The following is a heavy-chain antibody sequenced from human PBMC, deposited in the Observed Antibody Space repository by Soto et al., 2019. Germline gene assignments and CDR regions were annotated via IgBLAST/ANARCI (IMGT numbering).Heavy chain of an antibody. CDR2: MNPNSGNT. D-gene: IGHD2-2*01. CDR1: GYTFTSYD. V-gene: IGHV1-8*01. J-gene: IGHJ5*02. Sequence: ASVKVSCKASGYTFTSYDINWVRQATGQGLEWMGWMNPNSGNTGYAQKFQGRVTMTRNTSISTAYMELSSLRSEDTAVYYCARGRKRYCSSTSCYEGYWFDPWGQGTLVTVS. CDR3: ARGRKRYCSSTSCYEGYWFDP.